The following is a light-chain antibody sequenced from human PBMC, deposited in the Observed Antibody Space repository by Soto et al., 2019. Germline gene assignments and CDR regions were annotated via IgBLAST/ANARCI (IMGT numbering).Light chain of an antibody. CDR3: SLYAGGDNVI. V-gene: IGLV2-8*01. CDR2: DVS. Sequence: QSVLTQPPSASGSPGQSVAISCTGTSSDLDTYNWVSWYLQHPGKAPQLLIYDVSTRPSGVSNRFSGSKSGNTASLTISGLQAEDEADYYCSLYAGGDNVIFGGGTKLTVL. J-gene: IGLJ2*01. CDR1: SSDLDTYNW.